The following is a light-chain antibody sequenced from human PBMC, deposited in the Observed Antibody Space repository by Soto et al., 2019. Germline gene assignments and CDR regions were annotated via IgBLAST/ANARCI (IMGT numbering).Light chain of an antibody. CDR3: QQRSIWGVT. CDR1: QSVNNY. V-gene: IGKV3-11*01. J-gene: IGKJ4*01. Sequence: EIVLTQSPATLSLSPGERATLSCRASQSVNNYLAWYQQKPGQAPRLLIYDASKRATGIPARFSGSGSETDFTLTISSLEPEDFAVYYCQQRSIWGVTFGGGTKVEIK. CDR2: DAS.